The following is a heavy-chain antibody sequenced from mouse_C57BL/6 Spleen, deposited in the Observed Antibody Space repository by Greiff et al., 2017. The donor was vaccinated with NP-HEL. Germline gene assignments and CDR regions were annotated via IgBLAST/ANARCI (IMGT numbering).Heavy chain of an antibody. V-gene: IGHV1-59*01. CDR1: GYTFTSYW. J-gene: IGHJ1*03. D-gene: IGHD1-1*01. Sequence: VKLQQPGAELVRPGTSVKLSCKASGYTFTSYWMHWVKQRPGQGLEWIGVIDPSDSYTNYNQKFKGKATLTVDTSSSTAYMQLSSLTSEDSAVYYCAREDTTVVAEEGYFDVWGTGTTVTVSS. CDR2: IDPSDSYT. CDR3: AREDTTVVAEEGYFDV.